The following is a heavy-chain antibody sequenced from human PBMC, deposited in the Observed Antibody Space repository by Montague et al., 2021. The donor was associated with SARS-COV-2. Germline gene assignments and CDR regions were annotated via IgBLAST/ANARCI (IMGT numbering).Heavy chain of an antibody. CDR1: GYTFTSYD. V-gene: IGHV1-8*01. J-gene: IGHJ6*02. CDR3: ARGRLKLKYYDILTGHHYFYYMDV. Sequence: SVKVSCKASGYTFTSYDINWVRQATGQGLEWMGWMNPNSGNTGYAQKFQGRVTMTRNTSISTAYMELSSLRFEDTAVYYCARGRLKLKYYDILTGHHYFYYMDVWGQGTTVTVSS. CDR2: MNPNSGNT. D-gene: IGHD3-9*01.